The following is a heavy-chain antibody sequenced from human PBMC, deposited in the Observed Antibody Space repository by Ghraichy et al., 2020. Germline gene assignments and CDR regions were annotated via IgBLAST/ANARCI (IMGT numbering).Heavy chain of an antibody. CDR3: ARERAGTCGDAFVI. CDR2: MTQSGDNI. J-gene: IGHJ3*02. Sequence: GGSLRLSCAASGFSFSDYEMAWVRQAPGKGLEWISYMTQSGDNIEYADSVKGRFTISRDNAKNSLFLQMNNLRVEDTALYYCARERAGTCGDAFVIWGQGTMVTVSS. V-gene: IGHV3-48*03. D-gene: IGHD1-1*01. CDR1: GFSFSDYE.